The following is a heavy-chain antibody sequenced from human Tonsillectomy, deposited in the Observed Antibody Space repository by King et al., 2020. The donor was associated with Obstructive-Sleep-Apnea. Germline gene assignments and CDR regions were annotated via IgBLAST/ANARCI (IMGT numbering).Heavy chain of an antibody. CDR2: IYYSGST. CDR1: GGSISSYF. CDR3: ARHRDILYSSSPFDS. Sequence: VQLQESGPGLVKPSEILSLTCTVFGGSISSYFWSWIRQPPGKGLDWIGNIYYSGSTNYNPSLKSRVTISVDTSKNQFSLKLSSVTAADTAVYYCARHRDILYSSSPFDSWGQGTLVTVSS. J-gene: IGHJ4*02. V-gene: IGHV4-59*08. D-gene: IGHD6-6*01.